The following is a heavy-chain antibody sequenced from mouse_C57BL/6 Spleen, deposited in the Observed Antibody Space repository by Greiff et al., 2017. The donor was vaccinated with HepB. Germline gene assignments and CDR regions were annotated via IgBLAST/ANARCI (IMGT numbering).Heavy chain of an antibody. J-gene: IGHJ3*01. CDR1: GFTFSDAW. CDR2: IRNKANNHAT. CDR3: TRKAYYGSSNWFAY. D-gene: IGHD1-1*01. Sequence: EVQGVESGGGLVQPGGSMKLSCAASGFTFSDAWMDWVRQSPEKGLEWVAEIRNKANNHATYYAESVKGRFTISRDDSKSSVYLQMNSLRAEDTGIYYCTRKAYYGSSNWFAYWGQGTLVTVSA. V-gene: IGHV6-6*01.